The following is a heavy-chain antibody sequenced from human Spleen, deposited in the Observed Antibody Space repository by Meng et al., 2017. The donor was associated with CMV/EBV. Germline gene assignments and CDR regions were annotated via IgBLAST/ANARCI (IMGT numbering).Heavy chain of an antibody. CDR2: IWYDRSDE. D-gene: IGHD1-1*01. CDR1: GFTFTSYG. J-gene: IGHJ3*02. V-gene: IGHV3-33*06. Sequence: GGSLRLSCAASGFTFTSYGMHWVRQAPGRGLEWVAVIWYDRSDEFYADSVKGRFTISRDNSKNMLYLQMNSLTAEDTAVYYCAKGPWTDPHAFDIWGQGTMVTVSS. CDR3: AKGPWTDPHAFDI.